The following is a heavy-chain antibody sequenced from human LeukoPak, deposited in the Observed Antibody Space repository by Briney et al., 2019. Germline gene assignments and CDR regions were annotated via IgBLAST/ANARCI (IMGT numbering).Heavy chain of an antibody. CDR2: VSQSGST. V-gene: IGHV4-38-2*02. J-gene: IGHJ4*02. CDR1: GYSLRSGYH. Sequence: PSETLSLTCTVSGYSLRSGYHWAWFRQPPGKGLEWIGSVSQSGSTYDNPSLKSRVTMSMDTSKNQFSVKMRAVTAADTAVYYCVADPINFDFWGQGNLVTVSS. CDR3: VADPINFDF.